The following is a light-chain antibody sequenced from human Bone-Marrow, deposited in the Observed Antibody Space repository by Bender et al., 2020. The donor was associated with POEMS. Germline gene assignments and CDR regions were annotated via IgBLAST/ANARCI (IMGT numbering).Light chain of an antibody. CDR1: TGAVTSDYY. J-gene: IGLJ3*02. V-gene: IGLV7-43*01. Sequence: QTVVTQEPSLTVSPGGTVTLTCASSTGAVTSDYYATWFQQRPGQAPRSLIYTTTNRHSWTPARFSGSLLGDKAALTLSGVQPEDEADYSCLLYHGDSQLGVFGGGTRLTVL. CDR3: LLYHGDSQLGV. CDR2: TTT.